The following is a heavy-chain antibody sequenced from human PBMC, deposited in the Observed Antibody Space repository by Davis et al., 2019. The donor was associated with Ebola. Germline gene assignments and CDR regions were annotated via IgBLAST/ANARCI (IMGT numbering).Heavy chain of an antibody. CDR3: ARSNV. Sequence: GGSLRLSCAASGFTFNIFDMHWVRQAPGKGLEWVSSISSSSSYIYYADSVKGRFTISRDNAKNSLYLQMNSLRAEDTAVYYCARSNVWGQGTTVTVSS. V-gene: IGHV3-21*01. D-gene: IGHD5/OR15-5a*01. CDR2: ISSSSSYI. J-gene: IGHJ6*02. CDR1: GFTFNIFD.